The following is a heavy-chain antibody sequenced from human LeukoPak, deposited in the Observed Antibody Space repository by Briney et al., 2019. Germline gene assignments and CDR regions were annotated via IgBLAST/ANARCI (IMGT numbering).Heavy chain of an antibody. Sequence: ASVKVSCKASGYTFTSYGISWVRQAPGQGLEWMGWISPHNGNTNYAQKLQGRVSMTTDTPTSTAYMELRSLRSDDTAVYYCARDDRTSSYYDSSGYYFDYWGQGTLVTVST. J-gene: IGHJ4*02. D-gene: IGHD3-22*01. CDR2: ISPHNGNT. CDR3: ARDDRTSSYYDSSGYYFDY. CDR1: GYTFTSYG. V-gene: IGHV1-18*01.